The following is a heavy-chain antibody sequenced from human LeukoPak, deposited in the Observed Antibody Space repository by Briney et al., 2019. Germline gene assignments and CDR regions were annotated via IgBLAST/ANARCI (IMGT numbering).Heavy chain of an antibody. Sequence: SETLSLTCTVSGDSIGTSGYYWSWIRQHPGTGLEWIAYIHYIGNTYYNPSLESRVTMSVDTSSNQFSLNVASVTAADTAVYCYARVRDDYLFAYWGQGILVTDSS. D-gene: IGHD5-12*01. J-gene: IGHJ4*02. CDR2: IHYIGNT. CDR3: ARVRDDYLFAY. CDR1: GDSIGTSGYY. V-gene: IGHV4-31*03.